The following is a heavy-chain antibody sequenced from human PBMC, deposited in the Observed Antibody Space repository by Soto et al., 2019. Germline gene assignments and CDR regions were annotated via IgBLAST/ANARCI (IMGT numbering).Heavy chain of an antibody. V-gene: IGHV3-30-3*01. D-gene: IGHD3-22*01. CDR2: ISYDGNNK. Sequence: GGSLRLSCAASGFDFNSYAMHWVRQAPGEGLEWVAVISYDGNNKYYADSVRGRFTISRDNSKNTLYLQMNSLRTEDTAVYYCASSSGSGYQNFFDPWGQGSLVTVSS. J-gene: IGHJ5*02. CDR3: ASSSGSGYQNFFDP. CDR1: GFDFNSYA.